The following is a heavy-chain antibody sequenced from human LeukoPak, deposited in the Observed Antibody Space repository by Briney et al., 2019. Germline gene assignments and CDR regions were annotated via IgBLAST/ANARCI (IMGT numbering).Heavy chain of an antibody. CDR3: ARLQGYDSRTE. Sequence: GGSLRLSCAASGFTFSSYSMIWVRQAPGKGLEWVSYVSSSSRTIYYSDSVKGRFTISRDNAKNSLYLQMSSLRAEDTAVYYCARLQGYDSRTEGGQGTLVTVSS. D-gene: IGHD3-22*01. CDR2: VSSSSRTI. CDR1: GFTFSSYS. V-gene: IGHV3-48*04. J-gene: IGHJ1*01.